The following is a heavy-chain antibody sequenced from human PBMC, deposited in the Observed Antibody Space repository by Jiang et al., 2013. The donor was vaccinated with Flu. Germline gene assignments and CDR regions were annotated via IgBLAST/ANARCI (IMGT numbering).Heavy chain of an antibody. V-gene: IGHV1-46*03. CDR2: INPSGGST. J-gene: IGHJ4*02. Sequence: SGCTFTSYYMHWVRQAPGQGLEWMGIINPSGGSTSYAQKFQGRVTMTRDTSTSTVYMELSSLRSEDTAVYYCARVSSSGWVSYYFDYWGHGNPGHRLL. CDR1: GCTFTSYY. CDR3: ARVSSSGWVSYYFDY. D-gene: IGHD6-19*01.